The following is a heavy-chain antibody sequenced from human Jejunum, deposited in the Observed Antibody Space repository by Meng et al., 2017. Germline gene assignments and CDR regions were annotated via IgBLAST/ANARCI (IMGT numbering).Heavy chain of an antibody. CDR2: ISSTGSVI. Sequence: GESLKISCAGSGFTFSSFEMNWVRQAPGKGLEWVSFISSTGSVIYYADSVKGRFTISRDNAKNSLYLQMSSLRDEDTAVYYCAREGAGGWTYYDSSGYREFDYWGQGTLVTVSS. CDR3: AREGAGGWTYYDSSGYREFDY. CDR1: GFTFSSFE. V-gene: IGHV3-48*03. D-gene: IGHD3-22*01. J-gene: IGHJ4*02.